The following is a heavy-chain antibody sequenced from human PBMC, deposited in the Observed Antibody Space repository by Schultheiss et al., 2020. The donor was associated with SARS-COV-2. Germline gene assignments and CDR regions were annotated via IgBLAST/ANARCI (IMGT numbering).Heavy chain of an antibody. D-gene: IGHD3-10*01. V-gene: IGHV4-34*01. J-gene: IGHJ4*02. CDR3: ARGRGGRGY. CDR1: GGSFSGYY. Sequence: SETLSLTFAVHGGSFSGYYWSWIRQPPGKGLEWIGEINHSGSTNYNPSLKSRVTMSVDTSKNQFSLKLSSVTAADTAVYYCARGRGGRGYWGQGTLVTVSS. CDR2: INHSGST.